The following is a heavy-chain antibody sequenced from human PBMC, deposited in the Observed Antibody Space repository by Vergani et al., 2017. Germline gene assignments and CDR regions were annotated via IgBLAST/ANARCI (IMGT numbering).Heavy chain of an antibody. CDR3: ARTNYNYSNYFYYYYGMDV. CDR2: ISWNSGSI. J-gene: IGHJ6*02. V-gene: IGHV3-9*01. Sequence: EVQLVESGGGLVQPGRSLRLSCAASGFTFDDYAMHWVRQAPGKGLEWVSGISWNSGSIGYAESVKGRFTISRDNAKNSLYLQMNSLRAEDTALYYCARTNYNYSNYFYYYYGMDVWGQGTTVTVSS. D-gene: IGHD4-11*01. CDR1: GFTFDDYA.